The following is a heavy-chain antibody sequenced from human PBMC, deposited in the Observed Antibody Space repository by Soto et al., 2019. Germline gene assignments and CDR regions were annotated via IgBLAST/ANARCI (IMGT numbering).Heavy chain of an antibody. CDR2: ISSNGVGT. CDR1: GFTLSGYA. V-gene: IGHV3-64*04. CDR3: ARVWAPRSAVVATMLSYYYGMDV. Sequence: PGGSLRLSCAASGFTLSGYAMDWVRQAPGKGLEYVSGISSNGVGTYYANSVQGRFTISRDNSKNTLYLQMNSLRAEDTAVYYCARVWAPRSAVVATMLSYYYGMDVWGQGTTVTVSS. J-gene: IGHJ6*02. D-gene: IGHD5-12*01.